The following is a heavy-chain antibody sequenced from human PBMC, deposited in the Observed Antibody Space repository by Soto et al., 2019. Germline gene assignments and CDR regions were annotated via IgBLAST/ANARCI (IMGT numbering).Heavy chain of an antibody. CDR1: GYTFTSYA. CDR3: ARGMYSSGWYSSIGY. D-gene: IGHD6-19*01. Sequence: ASVKVSCKASGYTFTSYAMHWVRQAPGQRLEWMGWINAGNGNTKYSQKFQGRVTITRDTSASTAYMELSSLRSEDTAVYYCARGMYSSGWYSSIGYWGQGTLVTVSS. CDR2: INAGNGNT. V-gene: IGHV1-3*01. J-gene: IGHJ4*02.